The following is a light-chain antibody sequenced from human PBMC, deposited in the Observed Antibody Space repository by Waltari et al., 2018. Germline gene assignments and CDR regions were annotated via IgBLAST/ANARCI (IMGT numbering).Light chain of an antibody. J-gene: IGLJ2*01. CDR1: SSDVGGHNY. CDR2: EVS. V-gene: IGLV2-14*01. CDR3: SSYTSSSTE. Sequence: QSALTQPASVSGSPGQSSTISCPGTSSDVGGHNYVSWYQQHPGKAPKLMIYEVSNLPSGVSNRFSGSKSGNTASLNISGLQAEDEADYYCSSYTSSSTEFGGGTKLTVL.